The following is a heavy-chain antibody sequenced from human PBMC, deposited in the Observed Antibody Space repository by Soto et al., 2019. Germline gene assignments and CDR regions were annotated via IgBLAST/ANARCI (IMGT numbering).Heavy chain of an antibody. J-gene: IGHJ6*03. CDR1: GGSFSGYF. V-gene: IGHV4-34*01. Sequence: SETLSLTCAVYGGSFSGYFWSWIRQPPGKGLEWIGEINHSGSTNYTPSLKSRVTISVDTSKNQISLKLSSVTAADTAVYYCARGGGPYYMDVWGKGTTVTVSS. CDR3: ARGGGPYYMDV. CDR2: INHSGST.